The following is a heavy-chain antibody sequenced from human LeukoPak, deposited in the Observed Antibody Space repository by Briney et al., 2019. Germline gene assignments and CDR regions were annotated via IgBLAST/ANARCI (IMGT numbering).Heavy chain of an antibody. J-gene: IGHJ3*02. V-gene: IGHV4-59*11. CDR2: ISYIGST. CDR1: DDSFNSHY. D-gene: IGHD4-17*01. Sequence: SETLSLTCAVSDDSFNSHYWTWIRQPPGKGLEWIGYISYIGSTNYNPSLKSRVTISIDTSKNQFSLRLSSVTAAGTAVYYCARDLVTVTKGFDIWGQGTMVSVSS. CDR3: ARDLVTVTKGFDI.